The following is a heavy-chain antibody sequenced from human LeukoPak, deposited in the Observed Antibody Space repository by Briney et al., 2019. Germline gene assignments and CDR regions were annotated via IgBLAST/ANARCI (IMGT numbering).Heavy chain of an antibody. CDR2: IYYSGST. D-gene: IGHD5-18*01. J-gene: IGHJ4*02. V-gene: IGHV4-31*03. CDR3: ARSAGGYRYFDY. Sequence: PSETLSLTCTVSGGSISSGGYSWSWIRQHPGKGLEWIGYIYYSGSTYYNPSLKSRVTISVDTSKNQFSLKLSSVTAADTAVYYCARSAGGYRYFDYWGQGTLVTVSS. CDR1: GGSISSGGYS.